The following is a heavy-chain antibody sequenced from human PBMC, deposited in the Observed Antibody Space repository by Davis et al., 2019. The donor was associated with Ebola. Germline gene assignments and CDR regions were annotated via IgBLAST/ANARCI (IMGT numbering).Heavy chain of an antibody. J-gene: IGHJ6*02. D-gene: IGHD2-15*01. CDR1: GFTFSTYS. V-gene: IGHV3-21*01. Sequence: GESLKISCAASGFTFSTYSMSWVRQAPGKGLEWVSSISSDSDYIYYADSAKGRFTISRDNAKNSLYLQMDSLRDEDTAVYYCARVGYCSGGRCYSYYYYAMDVWGQGTTVTVSS. CDR3: ARVGYCSGGRCYSYYYYAMDV. CDR2: ISSDSDYI.